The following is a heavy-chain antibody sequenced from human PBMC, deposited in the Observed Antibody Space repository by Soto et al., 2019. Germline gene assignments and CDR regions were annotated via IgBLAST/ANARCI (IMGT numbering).Heavy chain of an antibody. CDR3: PRDTLTGRLGFDY. D-gene: IGHD3-9*01. Sequence: PGGALRVSCAASGFTVSSYSMNWVRQAPGKGLEWVSSISSSSRYIYYADSVKGRFTISRDNAKNSLYLQRNSLRAEETAVYYCPRDTLTGRLGFDYWGQGTPAPVSS. CDR2: ISSSSRYI. CDR1: GFTVSSYS. J-gene: IGHJ4*02. V-gene: IGHV3-21*01.